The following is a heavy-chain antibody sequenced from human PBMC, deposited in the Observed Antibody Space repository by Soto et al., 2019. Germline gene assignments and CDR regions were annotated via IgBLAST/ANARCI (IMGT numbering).Heavy chain of an antibody. J-gene: IGHJ5*02. Sequence: VGSLRLSCAASGFTFNKFGMNWVRQAPGKGLEWVSTISSSSSYIFYADSVRGRFTISRDNAKNSVYLQMNSLRAEDTAMYYCARDLSSSWYSDRNADWFDPWGQGTLVTVSS. CDR1: GFTFNKFG. CDR3: ARDLSSSWYSDRNADWFDP. D-gene: IGHD6-13*01. V-gene: IGHV3-21*06. CDR2: ISSSSSYI.